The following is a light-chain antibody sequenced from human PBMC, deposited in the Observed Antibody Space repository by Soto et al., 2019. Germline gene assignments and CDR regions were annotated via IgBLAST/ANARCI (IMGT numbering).Light chain of an antibody. CDR1: QSISSW. V-gene: IGKV1-5*01. J-gene: IGKJ1*01. Sequence: DIQMAQFPSTLSASVGDRVTNTFRASQSISSWSAWYQQTPGKAPKLLIYDAPSLESEVPSRFSGSGSGTEFTLTISSLQPADFATYSSQQYHDLWTPAQVTKVDI. CDR3: QQYHDLWT. CDR2: DAP.